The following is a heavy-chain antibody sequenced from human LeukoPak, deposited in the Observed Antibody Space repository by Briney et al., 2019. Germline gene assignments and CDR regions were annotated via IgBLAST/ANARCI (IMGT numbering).Heavy chain of an antibody. V-gene: IGHV3-74*01. CDR1: GFTFSSYW. CDR3: ARTGIAAAGTLGTISN. D-gene: IGHD6-13*01. CDR2: INSDGSST. Sequence: GGSLRLSCAASGFTFSSYWMHWVRHAPGKGLVWVSRINSDGSSTSYADSVKGRFTISRDNAKNTLYLQMNSLRAEDTAVYYCARTGIAAAGTLGTISNWGQGTLVTVSS. J-gene: IGHJ4*02.